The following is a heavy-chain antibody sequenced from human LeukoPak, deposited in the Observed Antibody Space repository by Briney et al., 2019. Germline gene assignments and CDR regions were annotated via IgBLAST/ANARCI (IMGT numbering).Heavy chain of an antibody. D-gene: IGHD6-19*01. Sequence: ASVKVSCKASGYTFTSSDINWVRQAPGQGLEWMGWISAYNGNTNYAQNLQGRVTMTTDTSTSTAYMELRSLRSDDTAVYYCARDGLSKGVAGTFDYWGQGTLVTVSS. CDR1: GYTFTSSD. V-gene: IGHV1-18*01. CDR2: ISAYNGNT. J-gene: IGHJ4*02. CDR3: ARDGLSKGVAGTFDY.